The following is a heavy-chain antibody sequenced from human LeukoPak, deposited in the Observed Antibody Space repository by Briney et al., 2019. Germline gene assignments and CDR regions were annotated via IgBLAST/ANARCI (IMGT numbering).Heavy chain of an antibody. CDR2: IYFSGTT. Sequence: SETLSLTCTVSGDSINAYYWGWIRQPPGKGLEWIGYIYFSGTTKYNPSLESRVTISVDTSKNQFSLKLSSVTAADTAVYYCARDRIAVAGGEYYYFDYWGQGTLVTVSS. CDR3: ARDRIAVAGGEYYYFDY. D-gene: IGHD6-19*01. CDR1: GDSINAYY. J-gene: IGHJ4*02. V-gene: IGHV4-59*01.